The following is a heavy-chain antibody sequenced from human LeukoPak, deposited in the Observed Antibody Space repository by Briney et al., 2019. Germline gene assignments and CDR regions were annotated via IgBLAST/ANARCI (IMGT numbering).Heavy chain of an antibody. CDR2: INHSGST. V-gene: IGHV4-34*01. J-gene: IGHJ5*02. CDR1: GGSFSGYY. Sequence: SETLSLTCAVYGGSFSGYYWSWIRQPPGRGLEWIGEINHSGSTNYNPSLKSRVTISVDTSKNQFSLKLSSVTAADTAVYYCARISGAAAGTATWGKNWFDPWGQGTLSPSPQ. CDR3: ARISGAAAGTATWGKNWFDP. D-gene: IGHD6-13*01.